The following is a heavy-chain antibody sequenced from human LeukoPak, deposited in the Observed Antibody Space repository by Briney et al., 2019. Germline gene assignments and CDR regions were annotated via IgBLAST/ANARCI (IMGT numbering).Heavy chain of an antibody. V-gene: IGHV4-34*01. CDR1: GGSFSGYY. CDR3: ARSYSSSWYALIDY. Sequence: SETLSLTCAVYGGSFSGYYWSWIRQPPGKGLEWIGEINHSGSTNYNPSLKSRVTISVDTSKNQFSLKLSSVTAADTAVCYCARSYSSSWYALIDYWGQGTLVTVSS. D-gene: IGHD6-13*01. J-gene: IGHJ4*02. CDR2: INHSGST.